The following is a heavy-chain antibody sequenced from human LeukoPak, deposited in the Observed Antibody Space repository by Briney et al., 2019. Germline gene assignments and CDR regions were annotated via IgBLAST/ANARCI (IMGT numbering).Heavy chain of an antibody. CDR2: INPDGTII. Sequence: AGGSLRLSCVGSGFTYTDYWMHWFRQAPGKGPVWVSRINPDGTIIDYADSVKGRFSISRDNAKNLLYLQMNGLRADDTAVYYCAKDLIWNTADRWGQGILVTVSS. D-gene: IGHD5-18*01. CDR3: AKDLIWNTADR. V-gene: IGHV3-74*01. CDR1: GFTYTDYW. J-gene: IGHJ5*02.